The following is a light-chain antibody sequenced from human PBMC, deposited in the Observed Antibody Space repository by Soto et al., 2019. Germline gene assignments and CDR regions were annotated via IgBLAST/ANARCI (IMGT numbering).Light chain of an antibody. V-gene: IGKV3-15*01. CDR1: QSIATT. J-gene: IGKJ2*01. CDR3: QQYNNWPYS. CDR2: GAS. Sequence: IVLSLSPGTLSLSPGERATLSCRASQSIATTLAWYQHKPGQAPRVLIYGASTRATDVPPRFSGSGSGTDFTLTISSLQSEDFAVYYCQQYNNWPYSLGQGTKVDNK.